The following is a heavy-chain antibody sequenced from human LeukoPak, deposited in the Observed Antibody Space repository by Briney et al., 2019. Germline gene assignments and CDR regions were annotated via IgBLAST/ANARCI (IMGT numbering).Heavy chain of an antibody. CDR2: ISSRSSYI. V-gene: IGHV3-21*04. Sequence: GGSLRLSCAASGFTFSSYDMTWVRQAPGKVLEWVSFISSRSSYIYYADSVKGRFTISRDNAKNSLYLQMNSLRVEDTALYYCARRRSFHYYHMDVWGRGTTVTVSS. J-gene: IGHJ6*03. CDR3: ARRRSFHYYHMDV. D-gene: IGHD1-26*01. CDR1: GFTFSSYD.